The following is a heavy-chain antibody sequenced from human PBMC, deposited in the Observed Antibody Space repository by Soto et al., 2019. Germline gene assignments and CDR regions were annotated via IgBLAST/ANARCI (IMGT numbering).Heavy chain of an antibody. V-gene: IGHV4-59*08. D-gene: IGHD1-26*01. J-gene: IGHJ4*02. Sequence: SETLFLTCTVSGGSINHYCWTWIRQPPGKGLEWMGYIYYSGTTTNYSPSLKSRVTLSVDTSKNQFSLKLSSVTAADTAVYYCARLGGSYAVPHFDYWGQGTLVT. CDR2: IYYSGTTT. CDR1: GGSINHYC. CDR3: ARLGGSYAVPHFDY.